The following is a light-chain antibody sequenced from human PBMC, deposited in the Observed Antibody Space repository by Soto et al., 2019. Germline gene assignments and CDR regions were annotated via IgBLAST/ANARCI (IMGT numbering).Light chain of an antibody. CDR3: QAWDSSSSVV. J-gene: IGLJ2*01. CDR2: QDS. V-gene: IGLV3-1*01. CDR1: KLGDKY. Sequence: SYELTQPPSVSVSPGKTASITCSGDKLGDKYTYWYQQKPGQSPVLVIYQDSKRPSGIRERFSGSNSGNTATLTISGTQAMYEADYYCQAWDSSSSVVFGGGTKVTV.